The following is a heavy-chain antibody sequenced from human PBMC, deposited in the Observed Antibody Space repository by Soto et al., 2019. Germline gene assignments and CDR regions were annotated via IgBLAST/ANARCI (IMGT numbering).Heavy chain of an antibody. CDR2: TYYRFKWYN. V-gene: IGHV6-1*01. CDR1: GDSVSSNSAA. D-gene: IGHD6-6*01. Sequence: PSQTLSLTCAISGDSVSSNSAAWNWIRQSPSRGLKWLGRTYYRFKWYNDYAVSVKSRITINPDTSKNQFSLHLNSVTPEDTAVYFCARTLSSSAENWFDPWGQGTLVTVSS. J-gene: IGHJ5*02. CDR3: ARTLSSSAENWFDP.